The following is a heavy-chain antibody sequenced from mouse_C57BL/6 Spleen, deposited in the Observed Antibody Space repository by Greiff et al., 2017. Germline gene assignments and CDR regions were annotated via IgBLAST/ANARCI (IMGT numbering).Heavy chain of an antibody. CDR1: GYSITSCYY. CDR2: ISYDGSN. V-gene: IGHV3-6*01. Sequence: EVKLIESGPGLVKPSQSLSLSCSVSGYSITSCYYWYWIRQFPGNKLEWMGYISYDGSNNYNPSLKNRISITLETSKNQFFLKLNSVTSEDTATYCCAREGDSDGFAYWGQGTLVTVSA. CDR3: AREGDSDGFAY. D-gene: IGHD2-4*01. J-gene: IGHJ3*01.